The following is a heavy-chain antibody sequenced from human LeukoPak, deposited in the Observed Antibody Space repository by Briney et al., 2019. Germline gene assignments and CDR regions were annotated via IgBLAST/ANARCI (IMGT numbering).Heavy chain of an antibody. CDR3: AKDRGGGSQLGDAYDV. V-gene: IGHV3-9*01. CDR1: GFPFDGHA. J-gene: IGHJ3*01. CDR2: ISYSSETI. D-gene: IGHD5-24*01. Sequence: GGSLRLSCAASGFPFDGHAMHWVRQAPGKGLEWVSGISYSSETIGYVDSVKGRFTISRDNVRKSLYLQMNSLRIEDTALYYCAKDRGGGSQLGDAYDVWGQGTMVSVSS.